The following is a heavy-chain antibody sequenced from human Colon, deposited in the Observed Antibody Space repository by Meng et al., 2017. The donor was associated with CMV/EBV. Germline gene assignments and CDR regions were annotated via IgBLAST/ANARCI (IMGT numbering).Heavy chain of an antibody. Sequence: VQLGQAGAEVKKPGAAVKVSCKAAGYTFSDHYLHWVRQAPGQGLEWMAWIDPDSGDTNYAQKFQGRVTTTRDTSINTAYMELRRLRSDDTAVYFCARDGIRGVFFFDYWGQGTLVTVSS. V-gene: IGHV1-2*02. CDR3: ARDGIRGVFFFDY. J-gene: IGHJ4*02. CDR1: GYTFSDHY. D-gene: IGHD1-14*01. CDR2: IDPDSGDT.